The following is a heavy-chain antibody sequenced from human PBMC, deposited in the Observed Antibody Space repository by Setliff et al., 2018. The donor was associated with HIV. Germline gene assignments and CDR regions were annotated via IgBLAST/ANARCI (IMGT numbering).Heavy chain of an antibody. J-gene: IGHJ4*02. D-gene: IGHD6-13*01. CDR3: ARDLGAFSSAWYVTIGDY. Sequence: ASVKVSCKASSYTFTSYGVSWVRQAPGQGLEWLGRIDAYNGDTNYAQNLQDRVTLTTDTFTNTAYMELRNLRSDDTAVYFCARDLGAFSSAWYVTIGDYWGPGTLVTVSS. CDR2: IDAYNGDT. CDR1: SYTFTSYG. V-gene: IGHV1-18*01.